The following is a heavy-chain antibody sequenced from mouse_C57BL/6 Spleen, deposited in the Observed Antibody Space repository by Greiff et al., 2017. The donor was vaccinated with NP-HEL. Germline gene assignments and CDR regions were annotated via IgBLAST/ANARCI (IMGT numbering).Heavy chain of an antibody. CDR3: ARSEGYDYWYFDV. V-gene: IGHV1-80*01. CDR1: GYAFSSYW. D-gene: IGHD2-2*01. CDR2: IYPGDGDT. J-gene: IGHJ1*03. Sequence: QVQLKQSGAELVKPGASVKISCKASGYAFSSYWMNWVKQRPGKGLEWIGQIYPGDGDTNYNGKFKGKATLTADKSSSTAYMQLSSLTSEDSAVYFCARSEGYDYWYFDVWGTGTTVTVSS.